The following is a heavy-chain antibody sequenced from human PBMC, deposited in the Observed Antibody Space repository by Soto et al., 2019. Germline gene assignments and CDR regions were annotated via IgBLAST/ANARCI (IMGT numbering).Heavy chain of an antibody. CDR3: ARDPVPVTHYYYYGMDV. V-gene: IGHV3-30-3*01. CDR2: ISYDGSNK. J-gene: IGHJ6*02. Sequence: GGSLRLSCAASGFTFSSYAMHWVRQAPGKGLEWVAVISYDGSNKYYADSVKGRFTISRDNSKNTLYLQMNSLRAEDTAVYYCARDPVPVTHYYYYGMDVWGQGTTVTVSS. CDR1: GFTFSSYA. D-gene: IGHD4-17*01.